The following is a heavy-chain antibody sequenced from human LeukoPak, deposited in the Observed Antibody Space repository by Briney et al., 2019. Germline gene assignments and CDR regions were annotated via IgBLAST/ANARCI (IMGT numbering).Heavy chain of an antibody. CDR1: GFTFSSYS. Sequence: GGSLRLSCAASGFTFSSYSMNWVRQAPGKGLEWVSYISSSSSTIYYADSVKGRFTISRDNAKNSLYLQMNSLRAEDTAIYYCAKERDTAVVTAFDIWGQGTMVTVSS. CDR2: ISSSSSTI. D-gene: IGHD5-18*01. CDR3: AKERDTAVVTAFDI. J-gene: IGHJ3*02. V-gene: IGHV3-48*04.